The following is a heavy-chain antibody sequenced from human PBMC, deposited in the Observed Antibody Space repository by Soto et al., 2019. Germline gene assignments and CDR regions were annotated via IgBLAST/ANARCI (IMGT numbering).Heavy chain of an antibody. J-gene: IGHJ6*02. CDR3: ARIRYYGSGSPVYYYGMDV. CDR2: INHSGST. V-gene: IGHV4-34*01. CDR1: GGPVSGAY. D-gene: IGHD3-10*01. Sequence: SETLSRTCARYGGPVSGAYWSWLRQPPGNGLEWIGEINHSGSTNYNPSLKSRVTISVDTSKNQFSLKLSSVTAADTAVYYCARIRYYGSGSPVYYYGMDVWGQGTTVT.